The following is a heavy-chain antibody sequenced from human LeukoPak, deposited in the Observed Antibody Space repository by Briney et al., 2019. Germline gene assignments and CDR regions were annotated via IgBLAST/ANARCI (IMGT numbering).Heavy chain of an antibody. CDR1: GFTFRSYP. Sequence: GRSLRLSCAASGFTFRSYPMHWVRQAPGKGLEWVAVISYDGSEKQYADPVKGRFTISRDNSKNTLYLQMNSLRAEDTAVYYCAREGSSGYYPYWGQGILVTVSS. CDR2: ISYDGSEK. D-gene: IGHD3-22*01. J-gene: IGHJ4*02. CDR3: AREGSSGYYPY. V-gene: IGHV3-30-3*01.